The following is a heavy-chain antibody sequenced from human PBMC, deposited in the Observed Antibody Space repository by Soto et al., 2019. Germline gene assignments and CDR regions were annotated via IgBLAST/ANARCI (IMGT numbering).Heavy chain of an antibody. J-gene: IGHJ4*02. V-gene: IGHV3-33*01. D-gene: IGHD4-17*01. CDR1: GFTFSSYG. CDR3: ARAYGDYLFPLDY. Sequence: PGGSLRLSCAASGFTFSSYGMHWVRQAPGKGLEWVAVIWYDGSNKYYADSVKGRFTISRDNSKNTLYLQMNSLRAEDTAVYYCARAYGDYLFPLDYWGQGTLVTVSS. CDR2: IWYDGSNK.